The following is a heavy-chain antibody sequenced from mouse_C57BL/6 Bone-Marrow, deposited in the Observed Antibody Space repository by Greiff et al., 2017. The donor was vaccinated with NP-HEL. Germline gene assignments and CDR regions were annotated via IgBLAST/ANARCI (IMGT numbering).Heavy chain of an antibody. Sequence: EVMLVESGGGLVQSGRSLRLSCATSGFTFSDFYMEWVRQAPGKGLEWIAASRNKANDYTTEYSASVKGRFIVSRDTSQSILYLQMNALRAEDTAIYYCARDASNYYAMDYWGQGTSVTVSS. CDR3: ARDASNYYAMDY. D-gene: IGHD2-5*01. CDR1: GFTFSDFY. CDR2: SRNKANDYTT. V-gene: IGHV7-1*01. J-gene: IGHJ4*01.